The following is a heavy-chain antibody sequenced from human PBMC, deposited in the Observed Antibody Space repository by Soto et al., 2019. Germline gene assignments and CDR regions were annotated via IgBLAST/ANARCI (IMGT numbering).Heavy chain of an antibody. V-gene: IGHV5-51*01. J-gene: IGHJ3*02. D-gene: IGHD3-3*01. CDR3: ARIDDFWSGSDAFDI. CDR2: IYPGDSDT. Sequence: GESLKISCKGSGYSFTSYWIGWVRQMPGKGLEWMGIIYPGDSDTRYSPSFQGQVTISADKSISTAYLQWSSLKASDTAMYYCARIDDFWSGSDAFDIWGQGTMVTVSS. CDR1: GYSFTSYW.